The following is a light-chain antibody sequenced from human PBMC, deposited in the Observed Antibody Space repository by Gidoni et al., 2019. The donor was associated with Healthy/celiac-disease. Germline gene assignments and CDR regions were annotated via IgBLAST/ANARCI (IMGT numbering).Light chain of an antibody. J-gene: IGLJ3*02. CDR2: KDS. CDR1: ALPKKY. V-gene: IGLV3-16*01. CDR3: LSADSSGTGSGV. Sequence: SYELTQPPSVSVSLGQMARITCSGEALPKKYAYWYQQKPGQFPVLVIYKDSERPSGIPERFSGSSSGTIVTLTISGVQAEDEADYYCLSADSSGTGSGVFGGGTKLTVL.